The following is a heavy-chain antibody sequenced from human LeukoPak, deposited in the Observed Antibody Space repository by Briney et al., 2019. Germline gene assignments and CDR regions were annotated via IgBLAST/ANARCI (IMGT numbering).Heavy chain of an antibody. Sequence: GGSLRLSCAASGFTFANYAMSWVRQAPGKGLEWVSAITGSGGSTYYAESVKGRFTISRDYSKNTLYLQMNSLRAEDTAVYYCAKYGSTVFTPNFDYWGQGTLVTVSS. D-gene: IGHD4-23*01. CDR2: ITGSGGST. V-gene: IGHV3-23*01. CDR1: GFTFANYA. J-gene: IGHJ4*02. CDR3: AKYGSTVFTPNFDY.